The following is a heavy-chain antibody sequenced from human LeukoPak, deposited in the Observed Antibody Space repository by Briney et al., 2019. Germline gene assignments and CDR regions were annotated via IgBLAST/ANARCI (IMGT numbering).Heavy chain of an antibody. Sequence: GGSLRPSCAASGFTFSYYTMSWVRQAPGKGLEWVSSISSTGSSIYYADSVKGRFTISRDNAENSLYLQMSSLRVEDTAVYYCARDDVAWNDVHWFDPWGQGTLVTVSS. V-gene: IGHV3-21*01. CDR2: ISSTGSSI. D-gene: IGHD1-1*01. J-gene: IGHJ5*02. CDR1: GFTFSYYT. CDR3: ARDDVAWNDVHWFDP.